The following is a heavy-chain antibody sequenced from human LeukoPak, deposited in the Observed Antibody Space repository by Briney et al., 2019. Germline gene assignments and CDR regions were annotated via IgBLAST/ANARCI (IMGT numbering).Heavy chain of an antibody. V-gene: IGHV3-23*01. CDR2: ISDSGGTT. CDR3: ARDRSSFVAAESGAFDI. CDR1: GFTFSSYA. D-gene: IGHD6-13*01. J-gene: IGHJ3*02. Sequence: GGSLRLSCAASGFTFSSYAMSWVRHAPGEGLEWVSAISDSGGTTYYADSVKGRFTISRDNAKNSLYLQMNSLRAEDTAVYYCARDRSSFVAAESGAFDIWGQGTMVTVSS.